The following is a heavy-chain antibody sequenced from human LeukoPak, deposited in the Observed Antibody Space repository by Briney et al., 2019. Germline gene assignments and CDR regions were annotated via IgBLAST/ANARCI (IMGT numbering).Heavy chain of an antibody. CDR2: ISYDGSNK. CDR1: GFTFSSYA. CDR3: ARDPPGSSWAPYAFDI. V-gene: IGHV3-30*04. J-gene: IGHJ3*02. Sequence: PGGSLRLCCAASGFTFSSYAMHWVRQAPGKGLEWVAVISYDGSNKYYADSVKGRFTISRDNSKNTLYLQMNSLRAEDTAVYYCARDPPGSSWAPYAFDIWGQGTMVTVSS. D-gene: IGHD6-13*01.